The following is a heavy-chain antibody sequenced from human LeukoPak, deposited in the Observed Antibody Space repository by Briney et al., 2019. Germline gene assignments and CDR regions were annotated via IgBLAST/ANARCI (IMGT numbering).Heavy chain of an antibody. CDR3: ARGYRYSSSFGYYYYYYMDV. CDR2: IYYSGST. V-gene: IGHV4-39*01. J-gene: IGHJ6*03. CDR1: GDSISSSSSY. Sequence: SETLSLTCTVSGDSISSSSSYWGWIRQPPGEGLEWIGSIYYSGSTYYNTSLKSRVTISVDTSKNQFSLRLNSVTAADTAVYYCARGYRYSSSFGYYYYYYMDVWGKGTTVTVSS. D-gene: IGHD6-6*01.